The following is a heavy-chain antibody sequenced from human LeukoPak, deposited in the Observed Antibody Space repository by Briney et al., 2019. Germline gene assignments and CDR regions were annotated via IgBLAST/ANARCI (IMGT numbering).Heavy chain of an antibody. CDR2: ISYDGSNK. V-gene: IGHV3-30*04. Sequence: GGSLRLSCAASGFTFSSYAMHWVRQAPGKGLEWVAVISYDGSNKYYADSVKGRFTISRDNSKNTLYLQMNSLRAEDTAVYYCARESAFDYWGQGNLVTVSS. J-gene: IGHJ4*02. CDR1: GFTFSSYA. CDR3: ARESAFDY.